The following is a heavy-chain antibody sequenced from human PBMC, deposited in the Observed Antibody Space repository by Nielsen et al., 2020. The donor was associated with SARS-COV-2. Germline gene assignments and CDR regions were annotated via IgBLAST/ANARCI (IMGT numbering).Heavy chain of an antibody. J-gene: IGHJ3*02. CDR1: GFIFSGSA. D-gene: IGHD2-2*01. CDR3: ARDFKGYCSSSSCLDAFDI. CDR2: IHQDGGET. Sequence: GESLKISCAASGFIFSGSAMQWVRQAPGKGLEWVANIHQDGGETRYADSVKGRFTISRDNAKNSLYLQMNSLRAEDTAVYYCARDFKGYCSSSSCLDAFDIWGQGTMVTVSS. V-gene: IGHV3-7*01.